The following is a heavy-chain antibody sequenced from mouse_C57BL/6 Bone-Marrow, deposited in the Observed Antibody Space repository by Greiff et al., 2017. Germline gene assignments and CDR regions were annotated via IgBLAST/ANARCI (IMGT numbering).Heavy chain of an antibody. V-gene: IGHV3-6*01. CDR3: AKGLRGYYAMDY. Sequence: ESGPGLVKPSQSLSLTCSVTGYSITSGYYWNWIRQFPGNKLEWMGYISYDGSNNYNPSLKNRISITRDPSKNQFFLKLNSVTTEDTATYYCAKGLRGYYAMDYWGQGTSVTVSS. D-gene: IGHD2-4*01. CDR2: ISYDGSN. CDR1: GYSITSGYY. J-gene: IGHJ4*01.